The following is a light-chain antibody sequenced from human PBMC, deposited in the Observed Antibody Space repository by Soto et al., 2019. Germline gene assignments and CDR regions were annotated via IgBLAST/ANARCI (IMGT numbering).Light chain of an antibody. Sequence: DIQMTQSPSSVSASVGDRVTITCRASQGISTWVAWYQQKPGKAPKLLIYTASSLQSGVPSRFSGSGSGTDFTLTINSLQPEDFATYYCQQSDHFPWTFGQGTKVEIK. CDR1: QGISTW. CDR3: QQSDHFPWT. J-gene: IGKJ1*01. V-gene: IGKV1-12*01. CDR2: TAS.